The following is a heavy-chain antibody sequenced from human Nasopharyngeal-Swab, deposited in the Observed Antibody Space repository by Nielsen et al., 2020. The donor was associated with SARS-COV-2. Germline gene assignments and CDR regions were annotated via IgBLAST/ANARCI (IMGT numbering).Heavy chain of an antibody. CDR2: ISYDGSKK. Sequence: GGSLRLSCAASGFTFSSYAMHWVRQAPGKGLEWVAVISYDGSKKYYADSVKGRFTISSDNSKNTLYLQMNSLRAEDTAVYYCARDQGSSWYTYYYYYGMDVWGQGTTVTVSS. D-gene: IGHD6-13*01. CDR3: ARDQGSSWYTYYYYYGMDV. CDR1: GFTFSSYA. J-gene: IGHJ6*02. V-gene: IGHV3-30-3*01.